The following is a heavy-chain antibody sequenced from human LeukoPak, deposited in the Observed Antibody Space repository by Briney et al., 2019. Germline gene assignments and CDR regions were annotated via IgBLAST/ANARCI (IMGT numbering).Heavy chain of an antibody. CDR3: ARVGVGQQLVRGYFDY. CDR2: IYHSGST. J-gene: IGHJ4*02. Sequence: QPSETLSLTCTVSGYSISSGYYWGWIRQPPGKGLEWIGSIYHSGSTYYNPSLKSRVTISVDTSKNQFSLKLSSVTAADTAVYYCARVGVGQQLVRGYFDYWGQGTLVTVSS. CDR1: GYSISSGYY. D-gene: IGHD6-13*01. V-gene: IGHV4-38-2*02.